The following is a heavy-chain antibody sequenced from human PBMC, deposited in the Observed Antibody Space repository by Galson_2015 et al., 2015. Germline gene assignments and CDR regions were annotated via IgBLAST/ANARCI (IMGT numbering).Heavy chain of an antibody. CDR3: ARDDYDDYEGGAFDY. J-gene: IGHJ4*02. V-gene: IGHV3-7*01. D-gene: IGHD4-17*01. CDR2: IKQDGSEE. Sequence: SLRLSCAASGFTFSSYWMSWVRQAPGKGLEWVANIKQDGSEEYYVDSVKGRFTISRDNAKNSLYLQMNSLRAEDTAVYYCARDDYDDYEGGAFDYWGQGTLVTVSS. CDR1: GFTFSSYW.